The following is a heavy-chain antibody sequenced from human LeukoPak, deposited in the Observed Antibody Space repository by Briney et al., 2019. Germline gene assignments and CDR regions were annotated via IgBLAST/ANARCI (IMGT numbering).Heavy chain of an antibody. V-gene: IGHV5-51*01. CDR3: ARQTSIQPYAPDYYYMDV. CDR1: GYSFTSYW. D-gene: IGHD5-18*01. CDR2: IYPGDSDT. J-gene: IGHJ6*03. Sequence: GESLKISCKGSGYSFTSYWIGWVRQMPGKGLEWMGIIYPGDSDTRYSPSFQGQVTISADKSISTAYLQWSSLKASDTAMYYCARQTSIQPYAPDYYYMDVWGKGTTVTVSS.